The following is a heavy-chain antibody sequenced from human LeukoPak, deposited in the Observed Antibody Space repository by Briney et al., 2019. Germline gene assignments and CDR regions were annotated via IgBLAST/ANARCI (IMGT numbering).Heavy chain of an antibody. CDR3: AKSMIPMPATAIPAPFDY. CDR1: GFTFSSYS. J-gene: IGHJ4*02. Sequence: GGSLRLSCAASGFTFSSYSMNWVRQAPGKGLEWVSSISSSSSYIYYADSVKGRFTISRDNSKNTLYLQMNSLRAEDTAVYYCAKSMIPMPATAIPAPFDYWGQGTLVTVSS. V-gene: IGHV3-21*04. D-gene: IGHD2-2*02. CDR2: ISSSSSYI.